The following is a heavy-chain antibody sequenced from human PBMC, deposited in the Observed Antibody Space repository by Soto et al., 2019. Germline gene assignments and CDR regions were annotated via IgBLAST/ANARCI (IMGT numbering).Heavy chain of an antibody. CDR1: GFIFSNYA. V-gene: IGHV3-23*01. J-gene: IGHJ6*01. CDR3: ARGDIVVVVAAGGMDV. CDR2: IGGGNDDT. D-gene: IGHD2-15*01. Sequence: GGSLRLSCAASGFIFSNYAMSWVRQAPGKGLEWVSGIGGGNDDTYYADSVKGRFTISRDNSKSTLSLQMNGLRAEDTAVYYCARGDIVVVVAAGGMDVWGQGTTVTVSS.